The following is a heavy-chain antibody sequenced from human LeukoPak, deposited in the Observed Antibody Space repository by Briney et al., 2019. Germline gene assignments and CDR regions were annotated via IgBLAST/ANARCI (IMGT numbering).Heavy chain of an antibody. CDR2: ISFYGSIQ. V-gene: IGHV3-30*04. D-gene: IGHD3-10*02. Sequence: GGSLSLSCAVSGFTFSNYTMHWVRQAPSKGLGWVAVISFYGSIQYYADSGKGRFTISRDNSKKTLYLQMNSLRAEATAVYYCAELGITMIGGVWGKGTTVTISS. CDR1: GFTFSNYT. J-gene: IGHJ6*04. CDR3: AELGITMIGGV.